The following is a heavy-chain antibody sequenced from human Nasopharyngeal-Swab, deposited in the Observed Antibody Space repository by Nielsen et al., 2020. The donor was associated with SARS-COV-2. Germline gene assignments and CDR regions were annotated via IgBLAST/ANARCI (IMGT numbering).Heavy chain of an antibody. V-gene: IGHV3-30-3*01. J-gene: IGHJ4*02. CDR1: GFTFSSYA. CDR3: ARSVHNWNAVFDY. D-gene: IGHD1-20*01. CDR2: ISYDGSNK. Sequence: GGSLRLSCAASGFTFSSYAMHWVRQAPGKGLEWVAVISYDGSNKYYADSVKGRFTISRDNSKNTLYLQMNSLRAEDTAVYYCARSVHNWNAVFDYWGQGTLVTVSS.